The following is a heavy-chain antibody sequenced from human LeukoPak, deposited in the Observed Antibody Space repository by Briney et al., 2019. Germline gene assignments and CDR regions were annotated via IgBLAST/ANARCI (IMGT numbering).Heavy chain of an antibody. D-gene: IGHD3-3*01. V-gene: IGHV4-59*08. Sequence: SETLSLTCTVSGGSISSYYWSWIRQPPGKGLEWIGYIYYSGTTNYNPSLKSRVTISVDTSKNQFSLKLSSVTAADTAVYYCARYYGEQTYYDFWSGYIRNWFDPWGQGTLVTVSS. CDR1: GGSISSYY. CDR3: ARYYGEQTYYDFWSGYIRNWFDP. CDR2: IYYSGTT. J-gene: IGHJ5*02.